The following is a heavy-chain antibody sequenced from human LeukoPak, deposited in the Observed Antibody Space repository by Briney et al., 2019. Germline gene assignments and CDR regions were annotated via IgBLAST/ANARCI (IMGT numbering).Heavy chain of an antibody. CDR2: ISYDGSNK. Sequence: GGSLRLSCAASGFTFSSYAMHWVRQAPGKGLEWVAVISYDGSNKYYADSVKGRFTISRDNSKNTLYLQMNSLRAEDTAVYYCARGVLDGVVDYWGQGTLVTVSS. CDR3: ARGVLDGVVDY. J-gene: IGHJ4*02. D-gene: IGHD2-8*02. CDR1: GFTFSSYA. V-gene: IGHV3-30*04.